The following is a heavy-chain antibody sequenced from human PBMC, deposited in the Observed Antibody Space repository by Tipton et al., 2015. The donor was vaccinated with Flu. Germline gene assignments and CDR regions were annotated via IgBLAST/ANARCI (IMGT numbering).Heavy chain of an antibody. CDR1: GGSISSGDYY. CDR2: IYYSGST. Sequence: TLSLTCTVSGGSISSGDYYWSWIRQPPGKGLEWIGYIYYSGSTYYNPSLKSRVTISVDTSKNQFSLKLSSVTAADTAVYYCARVSHNWCFDYWGQGPLVTVSS. V-gene: IGHV4-30-4*01. J-gene: IGHJ4*02. D-gene: IGHD1-20*01. CDR3: ARVSHNWCFDY.